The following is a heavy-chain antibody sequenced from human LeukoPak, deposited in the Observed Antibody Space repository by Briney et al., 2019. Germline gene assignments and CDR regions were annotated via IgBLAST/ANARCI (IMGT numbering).Heavy chain of an antibody. Sequence: ASVKVSCKASGYTFTGYYMHWVRQAPGQGLEWMGRINPNSGGTNFAQEFQGRVTMTRDTSISTAYMELSRLRSDDTAVYYCARGPPGGYCSSTSCYYWFDPWGQGTLVTVSS. CDR1: GYTFTGYY. CDR2: INPNSGGT. D-gene: IGHD2-2*01. V-gene: IGHV1-2*06. CDR3: ARGPPGGYCSSTSCYYWFDP. J-gene: IGHJ5*02.